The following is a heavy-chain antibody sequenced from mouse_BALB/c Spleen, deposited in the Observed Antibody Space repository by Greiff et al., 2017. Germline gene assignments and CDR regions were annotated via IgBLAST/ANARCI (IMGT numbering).Heavy chain of an antibody. V-gene: IGHV1-14*01. CDR3: ARWGIYYDYDEFAY. CDR1: GYTFTSYV. Sequence: VQLKESGPELVKPGASVKMSCKASGYTFTSYVMHWVKQKPGQGLEWIGYINPYNDGTKYNEKFKGKATLTSDKSSSTAYMELSSLTSEDSAVYYCARWGIYYDYDEFAYWGQGTLVTVSA. J-gene: IGHJ3*01. CDR2: INPYNDGT. D-gene: IGHD2-4*01.